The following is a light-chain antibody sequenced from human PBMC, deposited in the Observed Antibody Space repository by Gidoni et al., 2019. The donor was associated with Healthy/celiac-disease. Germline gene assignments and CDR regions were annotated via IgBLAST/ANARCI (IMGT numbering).Light chain of an antibody. CDR1: QGISSY. Sequence: PTSFSASTGDRVTITCRASQGISSYLAWDQQKPGKAPKLLIYAASTLQSGVPSRFSGSGSGTDFTLTISCLQSEDFATYYCQQYYSYPRTFGGGTKVEIK. CDR3: QQYYSYPRT. CDR2: AAS. J-gene: IGKJ4*01. V-gene: IGKV1-8*01.